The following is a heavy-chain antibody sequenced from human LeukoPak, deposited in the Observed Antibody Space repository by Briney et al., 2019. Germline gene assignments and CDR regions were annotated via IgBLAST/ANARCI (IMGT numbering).Heavy chain of an antibody. CDR3: ARTASGPSYSSSWYDWFDP. Sequence: SVKVSCKASGGTFSSYAISWVRQAPGQGLEWLGRIIPIFGTANYAQKFQGRVTITTDESTSTAYMELSSLRSEETAVYYCARTASGPSYSSSWYDWFDPWGQGTLVTVSS. V-gene: IGHV1-69*05. CDR2: IIPIFGTA. CDR1: GGTFSSYA. J-gene: IGHJ5*02. D-gene: IGHD6-13*01.